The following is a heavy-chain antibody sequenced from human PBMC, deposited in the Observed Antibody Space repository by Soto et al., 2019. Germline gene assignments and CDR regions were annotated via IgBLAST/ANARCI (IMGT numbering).Heavy chain of an antibody. CDR3: AKQDDRGALEI. D-gene: IGHD3-22*01. CDR1: GKAFTSFW. V-gene: IGHV5-51*01. Sequence: LKISCKISGKAFTSFWDAWVRQMPGRGLEWMGNIYPGDSDTRYTPPFQGQVTISADKSTNTAYLQWHSLQASDTALYYCAKQDDRGALEIWGQGTKVTVSS. J-gene: IGHJ3*02. CDR2: IYPGDSDT.